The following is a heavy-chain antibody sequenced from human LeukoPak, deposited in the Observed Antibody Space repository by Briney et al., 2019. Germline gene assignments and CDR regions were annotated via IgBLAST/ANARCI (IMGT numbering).Heavy chain of an antibody. Sequence: ASVKVSCKASGYTFTSYGISWVRQAPGQGLEWMGWINPNSGGTNYAQKFRGRVTMTRDTSISTAYMELSRLRSDDTAVYYCARGTTVTTSCHDYWGQGTLVTVSS. CDR1: GYTFTSYG. CDR3: ARGTTVTTSCHDY. J-gene: IGHJ4*02. D-gene: IGHD4-17*01. CDR2: INPNSGGT. V-gene: IGHV1-2*02.